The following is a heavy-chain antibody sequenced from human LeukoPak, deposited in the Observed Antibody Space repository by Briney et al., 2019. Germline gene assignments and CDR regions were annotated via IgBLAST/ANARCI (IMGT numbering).Heavy chain of an antibody. CDR1: GATFSSYA. CDR3: AREQAVAGTFAFDI. V-gene: IGHV1-69*13. J-gene: IGHJ3*02. Sequence: SVKVSCKASGATFSSYAISWVRQAPGQGLEWMGGIIPIFGTANYAQKFQGRVTITADESTSTAYMELSSLRSEDTAVYYCAREQAVAGTFAFDIWGQGTMVTVSS. CDR2: IIPIFGTA. D-gene: IGHD6-19*01.